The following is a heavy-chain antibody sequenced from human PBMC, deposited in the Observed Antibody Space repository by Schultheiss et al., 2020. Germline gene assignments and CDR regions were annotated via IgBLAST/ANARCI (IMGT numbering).Heavy chain of an antibody. Sequence: SQTLSLTCTVSGGSISSGGYYWSWIRQHPGKGLEWIGSIYYSGSTYYNPSLKSRVTISVDTSTQFSLKLTSVTAADTAVYYCARGPMTLLDPWGQGTLVTVSS. CDR2: IYYSGST. CDR3: ARGPMTLLDP. CDR1: GGSISSGGYY. D-gene: IGHD3-22*01. J-gene: IGHJ5*02. V-gene: IGHV4-39*07.